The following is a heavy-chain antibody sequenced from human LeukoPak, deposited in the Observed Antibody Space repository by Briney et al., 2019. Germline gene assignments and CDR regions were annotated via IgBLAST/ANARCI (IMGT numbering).Heavy chain of an antibody. CDR2: ISSGSRII. CDR1: GFTFSSYS. CDR3: ARDEGKWFDP. J-gene: IGHJ5*02. Sequence: PGGSLRLSCAVSGFTFSSYSMNWVRQAPGKGLEWVSYISSGSRIISYAASVKGRFTISRDNAKNSLYLQMNSLRDEDTAVYHCARDEGKWFDPWGQGTLVTVSS. V-gene: IGHV3-48*02.